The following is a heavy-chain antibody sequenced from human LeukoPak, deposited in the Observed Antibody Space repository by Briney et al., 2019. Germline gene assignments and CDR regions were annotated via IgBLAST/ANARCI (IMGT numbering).Heavy chain of an antibody. CDR1: VASISSSSYY. CDR2: IYYSGIT. J-gene: IGHJ4*02. D-gene: IGHD3-22*01. CDR3: ARDHYYDSSVAY. Sequence: SETLSLTCTVSVASISSSSYYWGWIRQPPGEGLEYIGGIYYSGITYYSPSLKSRVTISLDTSKNQFSLKLTSVTAADTAVYYCARDHYYDSSVAYWGQGTLVTVSS. V-gene: IGHV4-39*07.